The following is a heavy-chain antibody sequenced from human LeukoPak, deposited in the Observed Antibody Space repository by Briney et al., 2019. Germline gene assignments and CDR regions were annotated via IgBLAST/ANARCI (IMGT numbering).Heavy chain of an antibody. Sequence: PSETLSLTCSVSGGSISGYYWSWIRQPPGKGLEWIGYIYYSGTTIYNPSLKSRLTISLDTSKNRFSLNLSSVTAADTAVYYCARASEGIGYFDTWGRGAWSPSLQ. J-gene: IGHJ4*02. V-gene: IGHV4-59*08. D-gene: IGHD3-16*01. CDR1: GGSISGYY. CDR3: ARASEGIGYFDT. CDR2: IYYSGTT.